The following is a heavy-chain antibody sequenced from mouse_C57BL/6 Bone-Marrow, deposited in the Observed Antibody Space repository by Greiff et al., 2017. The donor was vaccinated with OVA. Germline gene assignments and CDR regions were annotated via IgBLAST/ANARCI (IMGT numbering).Heavy chain of an antibody. CDR1: GFTFSSYG. Sequence: EVQLVESGGYLVKPGGSLKLSCAASGFTFSSYGMSWVRQTPDKRLEWVATISSGGSYTYYPDSVKGRFTISRDNAKNTLYLQMSSLKSEDTAMYYCARLGLDYWGQGTSVTVSS. V-gene: IGHV5-6*01. J-gene: IGHJ4*01. CDR2: ISSGGSYT. D-gene: IGHD3-1*01. CDR3: ARLGLDY.